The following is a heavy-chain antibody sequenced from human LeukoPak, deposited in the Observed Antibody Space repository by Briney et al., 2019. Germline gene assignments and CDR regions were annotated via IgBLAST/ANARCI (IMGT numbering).Heavy chain of an antibody. V-gene: IGHV4-59*01. CDR3: ARVIVGATGYYFDY. J-gene: IGHJ4*02. Sequence: SETLSLTCTVSGGSISDYYWSWIRQPPGKGLEWIGYIFYSGTTNYNPSLKSRVTISVDTSKNQFSLKLSSVTAADTAVYYCARVIVGATGYYFDYWGQGTLVTVSS. CDR1: GGSISDYY. D-gene: IGHD1-26*01. CDR2: IFYSGTT.